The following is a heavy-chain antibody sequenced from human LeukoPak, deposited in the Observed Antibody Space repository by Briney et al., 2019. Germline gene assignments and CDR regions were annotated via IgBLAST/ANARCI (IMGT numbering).Heavy chain of an antibody. V-gene: IGHV3-21*01. J-gene: IGHJ1*01. Sequence: GGSLRLSCAASGFTFSSYSMNWVRQAPGKGLEWVSSISSSSSYIYYADSVRGRFTISRDNAKNSLYLQMNSLRAEDTAVYYCARDPGYYDSSGYFPAYFQHWGQGTLVTVSS. CDR2: ISSSSSYI. D-gene: IGHD3-22*01. CDR1: GFTFSSYS. CDR3: ARDPGYYDSSGYFPAYFQH.